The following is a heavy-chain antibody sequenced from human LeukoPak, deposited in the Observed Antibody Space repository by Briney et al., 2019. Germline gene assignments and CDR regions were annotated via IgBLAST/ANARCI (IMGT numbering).Heavy chain of an antibody. CDR1: GFTSSNYW. J-gene: IGHJ4*02. V-gene: IGHV3-7*01. CDR2: IKQEGSEK. Sequence: GGSLRLSCAASGFTSSNYWMSWVRQAPRKGREWVANIKQEGSEKYYVDSVKGRFTISRDNAKNSLYLQMNSLRAEDTAVYYCARDRGSSGWYEFDYWGQGTLVTVSS. D-gene: IGHD6-19*01. CDR3: ARDRGSSGWYEFDY.